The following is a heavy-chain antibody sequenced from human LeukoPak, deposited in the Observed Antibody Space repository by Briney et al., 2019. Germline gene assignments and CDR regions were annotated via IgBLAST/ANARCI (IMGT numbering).Heavy chain of an antibody. CDR3: ARGGDPQFDY. D-gene: IGHD4-17*01. V-gene: IGHV1-69*01. J-gene: IGHJ4*02. CDR2: ITPMFGTS. Sequence: SVKVSCKASGGTFSRHTISWVRQSPGQRLEWMGGITPMFGTSNYAQKFRGRVTITADESTSTAYVELSSLRSEDTAVYYCARGGDPQFDYWGQGTLVTVSS. CDR1: GGTFSRHT.